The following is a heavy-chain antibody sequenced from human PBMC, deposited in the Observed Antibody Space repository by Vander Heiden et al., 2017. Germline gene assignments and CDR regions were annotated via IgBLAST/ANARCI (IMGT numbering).Heavy chain of an antibody. CDR3: TGPFIYCGSSSSCADY. D-gene: IGHD2-2*01. V-gene: IGHV3-23*01. Sequence: EVQLLESGGGLVQPGGSLRLSCAASGFTFSTYAMTWVRQAPGKGLEWVSGISGSGGSKYYADSVKGRFTISRDNSKNTLYLQMNSLRAEDTAVYYCTGPFIYCGSSSSCADYWGQGTLVTVSS. CDR1: GFTFSTYA. CDR2: ISGSGGSK. J-gene: IGHJ4*02.